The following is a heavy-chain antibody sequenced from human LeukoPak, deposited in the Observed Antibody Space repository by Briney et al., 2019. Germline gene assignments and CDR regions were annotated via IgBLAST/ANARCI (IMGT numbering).Heavy chain of an antibody. CDR1: GFTVSSNY. D-gene: IGHD2-21*01. Sequence: QAGGSLRLSCAASGFTVSSNYMSWVRQAPGKGLEWFSVIYSGGSAFYADSVKGRFTISRDNAKNSLYLQMNSLRAEDTAVYYCAREDLFDAFDIWGQGTMVTVSS. CDR2: IYSGGSA. J-gene: IGHJ3*02. CDR3: AREDLFDAFDI. V-gene: IGHV3-53*01.